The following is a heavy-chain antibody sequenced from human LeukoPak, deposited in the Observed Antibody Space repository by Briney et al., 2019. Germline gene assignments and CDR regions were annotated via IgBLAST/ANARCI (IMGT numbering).Heavy chain of an antibody. CDR3: ARGDSWYYYYYMDV. D-gene: IGHD3/OR15-3a*01. CDR1: GHTFTNYG. CDR2: ISSNSGNT. Sequence: ASVKVSCKTSGHTFTNYGINWVRQAPGQGLEWMGWISSNSGNTKYAQKFQGRVTMTTDTSTTTAYMELRGLRSDDTAVYYCARGDSWYYYYYMDVWGKGTTVTVS. J-gene: IGHJ6*03. V-gene: IGHV1-18*01.